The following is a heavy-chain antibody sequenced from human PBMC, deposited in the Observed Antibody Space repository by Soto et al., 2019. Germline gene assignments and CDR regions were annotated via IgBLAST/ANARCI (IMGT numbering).Heavy chain of an antibody. CDR2: IYSGGST. D-gene: IGHD4-17*01. CDR3: ARHYGDYRGNFDY. CDR1: GFTVSSNY. J-gene: IGHJ4*02. Sequence: EVQLVESGGGLVQPGGSLRLSCAASGFTVSSNYMSWVRQAAGKGLEWVSVIYSGGSTYYADSVKGRFTISRHNSKNTLYLQMNSLRAEDTAVYYCARHYGDYRGNFDYWGQGTLVTVSS. V-gene: IGHV3-53*04.